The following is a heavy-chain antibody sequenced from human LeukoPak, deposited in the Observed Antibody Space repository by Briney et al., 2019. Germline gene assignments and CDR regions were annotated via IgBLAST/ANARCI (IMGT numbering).Heavy chain of an antibody. CDR3: ARKNGAFDI. CDR1: GFTFSSYS. J-gene: IGHJ3*02. V-gene: IGHV3-48*01. CDR2: ISSSSSTI. Sequence: PGGSLRLSCAASGFTFSSYSMNWVRQAPGKGLEWVSYISSSSSTIYYADSVKGRFTISRDNAKNSLYLQMNSLRAEDTAVYYCARKNGAFDIWGQGTMVTVSS.